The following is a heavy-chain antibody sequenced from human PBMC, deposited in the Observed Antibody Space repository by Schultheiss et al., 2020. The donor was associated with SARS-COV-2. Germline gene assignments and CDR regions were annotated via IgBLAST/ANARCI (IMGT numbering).Heavy chain of an antibody. CDR2: ISYDGDNK. D-gene: IGHD3-3*01. V-gene: IGHV3-33*05. CDR3: AKGVQYYDFWSGWPRYFDL. CDR1: GFTFSSYG. J-gene: IGHJ2*01. Sequence: GESLKISCTASGFTFSSYGMHWVRQAPGKGLEWVAVISYDGDNKYYADSVKGRFTISRDNSKNTLYLQMNSLRAEDTAVYYCAKGVQYYDFWSGWPRYFDLWGRGTLVTGSS.